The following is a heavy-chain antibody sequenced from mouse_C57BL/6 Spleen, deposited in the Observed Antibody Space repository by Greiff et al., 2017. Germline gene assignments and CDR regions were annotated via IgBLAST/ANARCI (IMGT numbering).Heavy chain of an antibody. CDR3: ARGGDGYYFDY. CDR2: IYPSDSET. J-gene: IGHJ2*01. CDR1: GYTFTSYW. V-gene: IGHV1-61*01. Sequence: VQLQQPGAELVRPGSSVKLSCKASGYTFTSYWMDWVKQRPGQGLEWIGNIYPSDSETHYNQKFKDKAKLTVDKSTSTAYMQLSSLTSEDSAVDYCARGGDGYYFDYWGQGTTLTVSS. D-gene: IGHD2-3*01.